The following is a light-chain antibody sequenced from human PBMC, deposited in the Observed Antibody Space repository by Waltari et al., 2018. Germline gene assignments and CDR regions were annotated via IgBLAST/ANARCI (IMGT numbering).Light chain of an antibody. Sequence: DIQMTQSPSSVSPSVGVSVTITCRASQGLDNWVSWYQQKPGEAPRLLIYYISNLETGVPSRFSGSGSGTDFTLTINSLQPEDYATYYCQQASRFPRTFGGGTKVDVK. J-gene: IGKJ4*01. CDR1: QGLDNW. V-gene: IGKV1D-12*01. CDR3: QQASRFPRT. CDR2: YIS.